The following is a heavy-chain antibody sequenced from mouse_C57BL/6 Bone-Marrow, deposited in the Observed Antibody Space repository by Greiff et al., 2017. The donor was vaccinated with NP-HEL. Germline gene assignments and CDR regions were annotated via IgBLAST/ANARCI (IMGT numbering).Heavy chain of an antibody. CDR2: IYPGDGDT. CDR1: GYAFSSYW. J-gene: IGHJ3*01. Sequence: VHLVESGAELVKPGASVKISCKASGYAFSSYWMNWVKQRPGKGLEWIGQIYPGDGDTNYNGKFKGKATLTADKSSSTAYMQLSSLTSEDSAVYFCARGPYGNPFAYWGQGTLVTVSA. CDR3: ARGPYGNPFAY. D-gene: IGHD2-1*01. V-gene: IGHV1-80*01.